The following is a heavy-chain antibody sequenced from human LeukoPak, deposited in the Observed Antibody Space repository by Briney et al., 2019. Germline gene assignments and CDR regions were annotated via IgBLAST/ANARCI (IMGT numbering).Heavy chain of an antibody. V-gene: IGHV3-21*01. CDR1: GGSISSSS. CDR3: ARVPYYYGSGSTSGHPFDY. Sequence: ETLSLTCTVSGGSISSSSYYWGWIRQAPGKGLEWVSSISSSSSYIYYADSVKGRFTISRDNAKNSLYLQMNSLRAEDTAVYYCARVPYYYGSGSTSGHPFDYWGQGTLVTVSS. D-gene: IGHD3-10*01. CDR2: ISSSSSYI. J-gene: IGHJ4*02.